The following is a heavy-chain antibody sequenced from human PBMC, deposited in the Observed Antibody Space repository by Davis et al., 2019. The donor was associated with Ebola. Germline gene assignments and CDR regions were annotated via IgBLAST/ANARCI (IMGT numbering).Heavy chain of an antibody. J-gene: IGHJ2*01. D-gene: IGHD3-10*01. CDR2: ISAGGADT. CDR3: ARGTMVQGVISYWYFDL. CDR1: GFMFSNYV. V-gene: IGHV3-23*01. Sequence: GESLKTPCAGSGFMFSNYVMNWVRQAPGKGLEWVSTISAGGADTHYADSVKGRFTISRDNSKSTLYLQMNSLRAEDTAVYYCARGTMVQGVISYWYFDLWGRGTLVTVSS.